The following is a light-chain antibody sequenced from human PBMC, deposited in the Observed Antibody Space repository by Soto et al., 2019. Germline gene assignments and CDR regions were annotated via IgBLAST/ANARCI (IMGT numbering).Light chain of an antibody. J-gene: IGKJ3*01. CDR2: AAS. CDR1: QSISTY. CDR3: QQSYSTPPFT. Sequence: DIPMTQSPSSLSASVGDRVTITCRASQSISTYLTWYQQKPGKAPELLIYAASSLQSGVPSRFSGSGSGTAFTLTISTLQPEDFATYYCQQSYSTPPFTFGPGTKVDIK. V-gene: IGKV1-39*01.